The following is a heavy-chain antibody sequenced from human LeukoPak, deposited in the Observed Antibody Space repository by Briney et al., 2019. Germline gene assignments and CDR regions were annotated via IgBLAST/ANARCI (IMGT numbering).Heavy chain of an antibody. D-gene: IGHD6-6*01. Sequence: SETLSLTCTVSGGSIRSYYWSWIRQPPGKGLEWIGYIYYSGSTNYNPSLKSRVTISVDTSKNQFSLKLSSVTAADTAVYYCARDGSLAGDNRVPDAFDIWGQGTMVTVSS. CDR3: ARDGSLAGDNRVPDAFDI. J-gene: IGHJ3*02. CDR2: IYYSGST. V-gene: IGHV4-59*01. CDR1: GGSIRSYY.